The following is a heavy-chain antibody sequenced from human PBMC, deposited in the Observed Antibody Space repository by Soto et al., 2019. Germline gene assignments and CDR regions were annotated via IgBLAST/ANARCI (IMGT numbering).Heavy chain of an antibody. CDR3: AREGYGRRYSGYDAPNDD. V-gene: IGHV1-69*19. D-gene: IGHD5-12*01. Sequence: QVQLVQSGAEVKKPGSSVKVSCKASGATFSSYAISWVRQAPGQGLEWMGGIIPIFGTANYAQKFQGRVRITADESTSTAYMELSSLRSDDTAVYYCAREGYGRRYSGYDAPNDDWGQGTLVTVSS. CDR1: GATFSSYA. J-gene: IGHJ4*02. CDR2: IIPIFGTA.